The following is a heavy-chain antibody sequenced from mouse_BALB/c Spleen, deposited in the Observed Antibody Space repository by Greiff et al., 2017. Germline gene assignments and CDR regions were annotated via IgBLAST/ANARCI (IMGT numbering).Heavy chain of an antibody. Sequence: QVQLKQPGAELVKPGASVKLSCKASGYTFTSYWMHWVKQRPGQGLEWIGEINPSNGRTNYNEKFKSKATLTVDKSSSTAYMQLSSLTSEDSAVYYCARGSLPPYFDYWGQGTTLTVSS. CDR2: INPSNGRT. CDR3: ARGSLPPYFDY. CDR1: GYTFTSYW. J-gene: IGHJ2*01. V-gene: IGHV1S81*02. D-gene: IGHD2-1*01.